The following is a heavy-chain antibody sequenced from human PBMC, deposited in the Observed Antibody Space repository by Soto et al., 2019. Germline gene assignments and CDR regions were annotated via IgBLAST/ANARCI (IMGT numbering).Heavy chain of an antibody. CDR3: AKGRNRGYRYGEDVEC. Sequence: GGSLTRSCAASGFTFSSYAMSWVRQAPGKGLEWVSAISGSGGRTYYADSVKGRFTISRDNSKNTLYLQMNGLRAEDTAVYYCAKGRNRGYRYGEDVECWGPGT. V-gene: IGHV3-23*01. D-gene: IGHD5-18*01. CDR1: GFTFSSYA. J-gene: IGHJ4*02. CDR2: ISGSGGRT.